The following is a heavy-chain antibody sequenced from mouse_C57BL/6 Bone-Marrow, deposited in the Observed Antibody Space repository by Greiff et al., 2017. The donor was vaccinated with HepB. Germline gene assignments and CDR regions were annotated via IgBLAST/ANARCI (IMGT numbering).Heavy chain of an antibody. Sequence: QVHVKQPGAELVKPGASVKMSCKASGYTFTSYWITWVKQRPGQGLEWIGDIYPGSGSTNYNEKFKSKATLTVDTSSSTAYMQLSSLTSEDSAVYYCARGTGTDWYFDVWGTGTTVTVSS. CDR2: IYPGSGST. D-gene: IGHD4-1*01. J-gene: IGHJ1*03. CDR3: ARGTGTDWYFDV. V-gene: IGHV1-55*01. CDR1: GYTFTSYW.